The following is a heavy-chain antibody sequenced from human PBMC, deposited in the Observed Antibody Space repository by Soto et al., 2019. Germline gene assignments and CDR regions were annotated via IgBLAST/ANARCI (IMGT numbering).Heavy chain of an antibody. V-gene: IGHV4-34*01. CDR2: INHSGST. CDR3: ARDILTGYHDAFDI. J-gene: IGHJ3*02. Sequence: PSETLSLTCAVYGGSFSGYYWSWIRQPPGKGLEWIGEINHSGSTNYNPSLKSRVTISVDTSKNQFSLKLSSVTAADTAVYYCARDILTGYHDAFDIWGQGTMVTVSS. D-gene: IGHD3-9*01. CDR1: GGSFSGYY.